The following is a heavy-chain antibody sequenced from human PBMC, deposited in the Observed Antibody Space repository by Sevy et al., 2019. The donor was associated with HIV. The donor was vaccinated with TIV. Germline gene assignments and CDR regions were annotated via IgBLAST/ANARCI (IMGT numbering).Heavy chain of an antibody. CDR3: ARDLDSSSAK. D-gene: IGHD6-6*01. CDR1: GFTFSSYS. V-gene: IGHV3-21*01. CDR2: ISSSSSYI. Sequence: GGSLRLSCSASGFTFSSYSMNWVRQAPGKGLEWVSSISSSSSYIYYADSVKGRFTISRDNAKNSLYLQMNSLRAGDRAVYYCARDLDSSSAKWGQGTLVTVSS. J-gene: IGHJ4*02.